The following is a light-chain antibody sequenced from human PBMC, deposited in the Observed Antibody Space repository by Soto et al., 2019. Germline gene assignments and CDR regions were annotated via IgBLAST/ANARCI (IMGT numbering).Light chain of an antibody. J-gene: IGKJ4*01. V-gene: IGKV3-20*01. Sequence: EFGLTQSPGTLSLSPGERATLSCRASQTVRNNYLAWYQQKPGQAPRLLIYDASSRATGIPDRFSGGGSGTDFTLTLSRLAPEDFAVYYCQQFSSYPLTFGGGNKVEIK. CDR1: QTVRNNY. CDR3: QQFSSYPLT. CDR2: DAS.